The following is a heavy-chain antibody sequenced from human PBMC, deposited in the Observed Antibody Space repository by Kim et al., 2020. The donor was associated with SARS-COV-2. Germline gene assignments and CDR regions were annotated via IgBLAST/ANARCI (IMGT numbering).Heavy chain of an antibody. CDR2: IYSSGTT. J-gene: IGHJ4*02. Sequence: SETLSLICSVSGGSVNHFFWTWIRQSPGKGLEWIGNIYSSGTTNYNPSLNSRVSISVDTSKNDLSLRLFSVTAADTAVYYCARSRVMMVRGAPLPKELDHWGLGTLVTVSS. V-gene: IGHV4-59*02. CDR1: GGSVNHFF. CDR3: ARSRVMMVRGAPLPKELDH. D-gene: IGHD3-10*01.